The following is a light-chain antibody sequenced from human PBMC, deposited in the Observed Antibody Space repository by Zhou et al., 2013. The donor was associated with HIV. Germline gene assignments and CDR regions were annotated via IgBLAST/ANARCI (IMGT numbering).Light chain of an antibody. V-gene: IGKV1-12*01. CDR2: AAS. Sequence: DIQMTQSPSSVSASVGDRVTITCRASQDISSWLAWYQQKPGKAPKLLIYAASSLQSGVPSRFSGSGSGTDFTLTISSLQPEDFATYYCQQSYSTPMYTFGQGTKLEIK. CDR3: QQSYSTPMYT. CDR1: QDISSW. J-gene: IGKJ2*01.